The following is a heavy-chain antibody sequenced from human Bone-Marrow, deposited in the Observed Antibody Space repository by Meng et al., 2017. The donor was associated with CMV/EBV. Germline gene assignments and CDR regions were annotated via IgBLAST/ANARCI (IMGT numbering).Heavy chain of an antibody. Sequence: GESLKISCAASGFTFSNYAMSWVRQAPGKGLEWVSAISGSGGSTYYADSVKGRFTISRDNAKNTLYLQMNSLRAEDTAVYYCARVKDDSSGYPPDYWGQGTLVTVSS. CDR2: ISGSGGST. J-gene: IGHJ4*02. CDR1: GFTFSNYA. D-gene: IGHD3-22*01. V-gene: IGHV3-23*01. CDR3: ARVKDDSSGYPPDY.